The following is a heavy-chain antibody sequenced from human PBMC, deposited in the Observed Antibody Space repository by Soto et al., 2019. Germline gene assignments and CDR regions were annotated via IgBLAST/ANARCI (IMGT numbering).Heavy chain of an antibody. CDR1: GDSISSGY. V-gene: IGHV4-59*01. Sequence: QVHLQESGPGLVKPSETLSLTCSVSGDSISSGYWTWIRQPPGRGLEWIGYMYYSGSFNYNPSLESRVIISVDTSKNQFSLRLSSVTAADTAVYYCARAYSDTVGFGLDPWGQGALVTVSS. J-gene: IGHJ5*02. D-gene: IGHD3-22*01. CDR2: MYYSGSF. CDR3: ARAYSDTVGFGLDP.